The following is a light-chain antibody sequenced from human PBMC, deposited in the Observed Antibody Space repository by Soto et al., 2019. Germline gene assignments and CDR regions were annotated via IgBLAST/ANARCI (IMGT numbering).Light chain of an antibody. CDR1: SSDVGAYNL. V-gene: IGLV2-23*01. J-gene: IGLJ3*02. CDR3: CSYAESSTLV. CDR2: EGS. Sequence: QSALTQPASVSGSPEQSITISCTGTSSDVGAYNLVSWYQQHPGKAPRLIIYEGSKRPSGISHRFSGSKSDNTASLTISGLRAEDEAHYHCCSYAESSTLVFGGGTKLTVL.